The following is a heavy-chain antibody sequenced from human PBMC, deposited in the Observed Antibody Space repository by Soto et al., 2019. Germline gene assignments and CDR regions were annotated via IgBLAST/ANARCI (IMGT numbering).Heavy chain of an antibody. CDR2: ISSSSSYI. CDR3: ARGAEGYSSSWYCYYYGMDV. J-gene: IGHJ6*02. CDR1: GFTFSSYS. V-gene: IGHV3-21*01. D-gene: IGHD6-13*01. Sequence: GGSLRLSCAASGFTFSSYSMNWVRQAPGKGLEWVSSISSSSSYIYYADSVKGRFTISRNNAKNSLYLQMKSLSAVDTAVYYCARGAEGYSSSWYCYYYGMDVWGQGTTVTVSS.